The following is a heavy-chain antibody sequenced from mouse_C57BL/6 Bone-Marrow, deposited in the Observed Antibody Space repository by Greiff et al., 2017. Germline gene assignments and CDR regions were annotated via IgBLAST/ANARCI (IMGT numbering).Heavy chain of an antibody. CDR2: IYPRSGNT. V-gene: IGHV1-81*01. D-gene: IGHD2-5*01. J-gene: IGHJ3*01. CDR1: GYTFTSYG. CDR3: ANAYYSNYGFAY. Sequence: QVQLQQSGAELARPGASVKLSCKASGYTFTSYGISWVKQRPGQGLEWIGEIYPRSGNTYYNEKFKGKATLTADKSSSTAYMELRSLTSEDSAVYFCANAYYSNYGFAYWGQGTLVTVSA.